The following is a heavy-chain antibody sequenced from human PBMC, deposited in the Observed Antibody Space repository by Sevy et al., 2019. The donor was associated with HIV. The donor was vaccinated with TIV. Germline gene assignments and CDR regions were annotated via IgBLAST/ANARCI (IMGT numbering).Heavy chain of an antibody. D-gene: IGHD1-26*01. CDR1: GGSISSYY. V-gene: IGHV4-59*01. Sequence: SETLSLTCTVFGGSISSYYWNWIRQPPGKGLEWIGYIYYSGSTNYNPSLKSRVTISVDMSKNQFSLKLSSVTDADTAVYYCARESPLGVEWELSRPQNWFDPWGQGTLVTVSS. CDR3: ARESPLGVEWELSRPQNWFDP. CDR2: IYYSGST. J-gene: IGHJ5*02.